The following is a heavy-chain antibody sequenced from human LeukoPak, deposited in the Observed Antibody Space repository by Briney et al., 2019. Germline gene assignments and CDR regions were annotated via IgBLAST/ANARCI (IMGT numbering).Heavy chain of an antibody. J-gene: IGHJ4*02. CDR3: TRDHCSGDNCPSFDY. V-gene: IGHV1-18*04. D-gene: IGHD2-15*01. CDR2: IGAYNGDT. Sequence: ASVKVSCKPSGYTFTSFGISWVRQAPGQGLEWMAWIGAYNGDTNYAQKFQGRVAMTTDTSTSTAYMDLRSLRSDDTAVYYCTRDHCSGDNCPSFDYWGQGTLVTVSS. CDR1: GYTFTSFG.